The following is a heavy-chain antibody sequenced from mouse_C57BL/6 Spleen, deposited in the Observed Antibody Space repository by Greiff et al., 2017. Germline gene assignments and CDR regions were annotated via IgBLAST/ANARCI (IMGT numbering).Heavy chain of an antibody. V-gene: IGHV1-55*01. CDR2: IYPGSGST. CDR3: ARGDDDYDGFDY. D-gene: IGHD2-4*01. CDR1: GYTFTSYW. Sequence: VQVVESGAELVKPGASVKMSCKASGYTFTSYWITWVKQRPGQGLEWIGDIYPGSGSTNYNEKFKSKATLTVDTSSSTAYMQLSSLTSEDSAVYYCARGDDDYDGFDYWGQGTTLTVSS. J-gene: IGHJ2*01.